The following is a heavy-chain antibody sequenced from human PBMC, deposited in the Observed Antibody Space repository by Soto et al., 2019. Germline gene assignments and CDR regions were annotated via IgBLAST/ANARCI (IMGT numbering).Heavy chain of an antibody. CDR2: ISGYNGNT. J-gene: IGHJ4*02. Sequence: GTSVKLSCEASGDTFTNYGFSWVRQAPGQGLEWMGWISGYNGNTKYAEKFQGRVTMTTDTSTSTAHMELSSLRSEDTAVYYCALDPLHRPTDYWGQGTLVTVSS. CDR1: GDTFTNYG. CDR3: ALDPLHRPTDY. V-gene: IGHV1-18*01.